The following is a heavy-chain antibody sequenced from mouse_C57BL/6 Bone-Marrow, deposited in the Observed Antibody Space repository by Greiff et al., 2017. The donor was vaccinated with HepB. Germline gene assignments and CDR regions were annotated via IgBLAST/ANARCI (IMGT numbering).Heavy chain of an antibody. CDR3: ARGENRFDY. CDR2: IDPNSGGT. V-gene: IGHV1-72*01. J-gene: IGHJ2*01. CDR1: VYTFTSYW. Sequence: CKASVYTFTSYWMNWVKQRPGRGLEWIGRIDPNSGGTKYNEKFKSKATLTVDKPSSTAYMQLSSLTSEDSAVYYCARGENRFDYWGQGTTLTVSS.